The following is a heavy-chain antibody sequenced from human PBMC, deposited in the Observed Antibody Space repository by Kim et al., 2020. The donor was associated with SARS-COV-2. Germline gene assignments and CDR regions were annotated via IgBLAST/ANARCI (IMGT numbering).Heavy chain of an antibody. CDR3: ARTKTSRGATRD. CDR1: GGSISSSSYY. V-gene: IGHV4-39*01. CDR2: IYYSGST. Sequence: SETLSLTCTVSGGSISSSSYYWGWIRQPPGKGLEWIGSIYYSGSTYYNPSLKSRVTISVDTSKNQFSLKLSSVTAADTAVYYCARTKTSRGATRDWGQGTLVTVSS. J-gene: IGHJ4*02. D-gene: IGHD1-26*01.